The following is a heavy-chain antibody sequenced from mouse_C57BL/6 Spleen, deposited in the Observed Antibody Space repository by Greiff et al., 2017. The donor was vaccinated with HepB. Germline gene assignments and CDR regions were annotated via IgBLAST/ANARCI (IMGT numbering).Heavy chain of an antibody. J-gene: IGHJ1*03. CDR3: ARNYGSSSWYFDV. Sequence: EVQLQQSGPELVKPGASVKISCKASGYTFTDYYMNWVKQSHGKSLEWIGDINPNNGGTSYNQKFKGKGTLTVDKSSSTAYMELRSLTSEDSAVYYCARNYGSSSWYFDVWGTGTTVTVSS. CDR1: GYTFTDYY. D-gene: IGHD1-1*01. CDR2: INPNNGGT. V-gene: IGHV1-26*01.